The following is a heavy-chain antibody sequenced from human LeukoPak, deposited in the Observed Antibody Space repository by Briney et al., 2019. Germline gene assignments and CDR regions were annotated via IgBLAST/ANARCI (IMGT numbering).Heavy chain of an antibody. J-gene: IGHJ1*01. CDR1: GFDFSTYA. CDR2: ISKSGDDT. CDR3: ARIPED. V-gene: IGHV3-64*01. D-gene: IGHD2-2*01. Sequence: PGGSLRLSCAAPGFDFSTYAMHCVRLTPGKGLEFVSAISKSGDDTSYGNDVKGRFTIYRDNIKNTVDLEMGSLRVDDTGIYYCARIPEDWGQGTVVTVSS.